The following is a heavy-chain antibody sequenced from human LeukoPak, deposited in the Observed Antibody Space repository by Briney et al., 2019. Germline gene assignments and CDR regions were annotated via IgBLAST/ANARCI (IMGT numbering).Heavy chain of an antibody. CDR3: ARSLRFLEWFPNFDY. CDR2: IIPIFGTA. D-gene: IGHD3-3*01. CDR1: GGTFSSYA. J-gene: IGHJ4*02. Sequence: SVKVSCKASGGTFSSYAISWVRQAPGQGLEWMGGIIPIFGTANYAQKFQGRVTITADESTSTACMELSSLRSEDTAVYYCARSLRFLEWFPNFDYWGQGTLVAVSS. V-gene: IGHV1-69*01.